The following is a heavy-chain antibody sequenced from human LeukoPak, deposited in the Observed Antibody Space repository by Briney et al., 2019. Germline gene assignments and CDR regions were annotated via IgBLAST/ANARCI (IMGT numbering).Heavy chain of an antibody. D-gene: IGHD3-10*01. J-gene: IGHJ6*03. CDR2: ISSSGSTI. CDR3: ARDGEYYGSGSNYMDV. Sequence: PGGSLRLSCVASGFTFSDYYMSWIRQAPGKGLEWVSYISSSGSTIYYADSVEGRFTISRDNAKNSLYLQMNSLRAEDTAVYYCARDGEYYGSGSNYMDVWGKGTTVTISS. V-gene: IGHV3-11*01. CDR1: GFTFSDYY.